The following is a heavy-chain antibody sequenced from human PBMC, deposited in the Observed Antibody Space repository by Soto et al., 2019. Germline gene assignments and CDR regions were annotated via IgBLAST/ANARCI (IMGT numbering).Heavy chain of an antibody. J-gene: IGHJ4*02. CDR3: AKDKGGSSPVY. Sequence: EMQLLESGGGLIQPGGSLRLSCAASGFTFSSYAISWVRQAPGKGLEWVSAISNSGGSTYYADSVKGRFTISRDNSKNTLYLQMNSLRAEDTAVYYCAKDKGGSSPVYWGQGTLVTVSS. V-gene: IGHV3-23*01. CDR2: ISNSGGST. CDR1: GFTFSSYA. D-gene: IGHD6-6*01.